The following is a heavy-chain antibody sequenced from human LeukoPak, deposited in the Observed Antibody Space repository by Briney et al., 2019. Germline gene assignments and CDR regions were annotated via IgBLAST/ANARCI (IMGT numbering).Heavy chain of an antibody. CDR2: IFSGGST. CDR1: GFTFSSNY. CDR3: ARILTYASGSYFDY. Sequence: GGSLRLSCAVSGFTFSSNYMSWVRQAPGKGLEWGSVIFSGGSTLYADSVKGRFTFSRDNSKTPLYLQMNSLRAEDTAVYYCARILTYASGSYFDYWGQGTLVTVSS. V-gene: IGHV3-53*01. J-gene: IGHJ4*02. D-gene: IGHD3-10*01.